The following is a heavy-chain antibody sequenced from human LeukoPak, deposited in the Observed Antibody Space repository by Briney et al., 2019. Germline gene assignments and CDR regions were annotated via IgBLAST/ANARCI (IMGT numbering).Heavy chain of an antibody. J-gene: IGHJ4*02. Sequence: GGSLRHSCAASGLTFANYAMSWVRQAPGKGLEWVSTINTGGDKAYYADSVKGRFTISRDNSRDTLYLQMDGLTVADTALYYCGGDHWGRGTLVTVSS. CDR1: GLTFANYA. CDR2: INTGGDKA. V-gene: IGHV3-23*01. CDR3: GGDH.